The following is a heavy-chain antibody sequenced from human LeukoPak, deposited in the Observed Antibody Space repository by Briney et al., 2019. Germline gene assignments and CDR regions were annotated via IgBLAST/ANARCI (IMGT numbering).Heavy chain of an antibody. Sequence: GGPLRLSCEASGLTFSTFAINWFRKPPGKGLDWVSAISDSGGSTYYADSGKGRFTISRDNSKNTLYLQMNRLRAEDTAVYYCAKGGGWLYYFDYWGQGTLVTVSS. V-gene: IGHV3-23*01. J-gene: IGHJ4*02. CDR3: AKGGGWLYYFDY. CDR2: ISDSGGST. D-gene: IGHD2-15*01. CDR1: GLTFSTFA.